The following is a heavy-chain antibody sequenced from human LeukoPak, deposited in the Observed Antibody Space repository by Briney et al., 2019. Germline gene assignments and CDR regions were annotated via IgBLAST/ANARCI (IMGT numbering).Heavy chain of an antibody. CDR3: AKDPGSGPIDY. D-gene: IGHD2-15*01. V-gene: IGHV3-48*03. J-gene: IGHJ4*02. CDR2: ISSSGRTT. Sequence: PGGSLRLSCAASGFTFSSYEMNWVRQAPGKGLEWVSYISSSGRTTYYADSVKGRFTMSRDNAKNSVYLQMNSLRAEDTAVYYCAKDPGSGPIDYWGQGTLVTVSS. CDR1: GFTFSSYE.